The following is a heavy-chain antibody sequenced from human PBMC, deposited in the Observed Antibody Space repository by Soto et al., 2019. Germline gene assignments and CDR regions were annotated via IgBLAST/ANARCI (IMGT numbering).Heavy chain of an antibody. CDR2: FSADNGNI. D-gene: IGHD6-19*01. V-gene: IGHV1-18*01. J-gene: IGHJ4*02. CDR1: GYTFTSYG. CDR3: AWTKYSSGWYGGYYFDN. Sequence: QVQLVQSGAEVKKPGASVKVSCKASGYTFTSYGISWVRQAPGQGLEWMTWFSADNGNINYAQKLQGRVTMTTDTSTSTTYMELRSLRSDDTAVYYCAWTKYSSGWYGGYYFDNWGQGTLVTVSS.